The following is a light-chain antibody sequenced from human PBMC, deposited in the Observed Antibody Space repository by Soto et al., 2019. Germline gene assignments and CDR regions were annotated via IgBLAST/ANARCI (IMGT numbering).Light chain of an antibody. CDR3: QKSSSPHIT. CDR2: AAS. J-gene: IGKJ4*01. Sequence: DIQMTQSPSSLSASVGDRVTITCRASQSISSYLNWYQQKQGKAPKLLIYAASSLQSGVPSRFSGSGSGTDFTLTISSLQPEDFANYYCQKSSSPHITFGGGTKLDIK. CDR1: QSISSY. V-gene: IGKV1-39*01.